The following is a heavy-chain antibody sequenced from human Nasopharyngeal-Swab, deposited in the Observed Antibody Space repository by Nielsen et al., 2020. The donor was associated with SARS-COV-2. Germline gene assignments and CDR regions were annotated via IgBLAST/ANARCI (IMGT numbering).Heavy chain of an antibody. D-gene: IGHD4-17*01. V-gene: IGHV1-3*01. CDR3: ARADEFMDYGDYGYFDL. CDR2: INAGNGNT. Sequence: ASVKVSCKASGYTFTSYAMHWVRQAPGQRLEWMGWINAGNGNTKYSQKFQGRVTITRDTSASTAYMELSSLRPEDTAVYYCARADEFMDYGDYGYFDLWGRGTLVTVSS. CDR1: GYTFTSYA. J-gene: IGHJ2*01.